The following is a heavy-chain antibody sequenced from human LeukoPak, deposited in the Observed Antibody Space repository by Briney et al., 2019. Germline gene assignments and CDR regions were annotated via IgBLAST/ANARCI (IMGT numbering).Heavy chain of an antibody. CDR3: SRTAAGRRGFDY. V-gene: IGHV6-1*01. CDR2: TYYKSKWYI. CDR1: GDSVSRNSAT. J-gene: IGHJ4*02. Sequence: SHTLSLTCALSGDSVSRNSATWNWLRQSPSRGLEWLGRTYYKSKWYIDYALSVKSRITINPDTSKNQFSLQLNSVTPEDTAVYYCSRTAAGRRGFDYWGQGTLVTVSS. D-gene: IGHD6-13*01.